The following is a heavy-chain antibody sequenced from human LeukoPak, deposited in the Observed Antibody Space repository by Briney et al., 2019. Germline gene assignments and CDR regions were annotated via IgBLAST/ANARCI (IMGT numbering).Heavy chain of an antibody. D-gene: IGHD3-22*01. J-gene: IGHJ3*02. CDR1: GYTFTSHF. CDR2: INPRGGST. Sequence: VASVKVSCKASGYTFTSHFMHWVRQALGQGLEWMGIINPRGGSTSYTQKFQGRVTMTRDTSTSTVYMELSSLRSEDTAVYYCARVKSYYYDTSDKDAFDIWGQGTMVTVSS. CDR3: ARVKSYYYDTSDKDAFDI. V-gene: IGHV1-46*01.